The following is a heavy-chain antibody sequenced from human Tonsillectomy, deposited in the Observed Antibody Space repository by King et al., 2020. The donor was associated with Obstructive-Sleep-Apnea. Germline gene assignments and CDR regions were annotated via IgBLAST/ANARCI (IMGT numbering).Heavy chain of an antibody. D-gene: IGHD1-26*01. Sequence: QLVQSGAEVKKPGDSLKISCKGSGYSFTIYWIGWVRQMPGKGLEWMVLIFPGDSDTRYSPSFQGQVTISADKSISTAYLQWSSLKASDTAMYYCARIVGTPMGGFDFWGQGTLVTVSS. V-gene: IGHV5-51*01. CDR3: ARIVGTPMGGFDF. CDR2: IFPGDSDT. J-gene: IGHJ4*02. CDR1: GYSFTIYW.